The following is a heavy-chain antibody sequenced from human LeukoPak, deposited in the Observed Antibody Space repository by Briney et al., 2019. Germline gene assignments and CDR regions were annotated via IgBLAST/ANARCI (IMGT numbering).Heavy chain of an antibody. D-gene: IGHD6-13*01. V-gene: IGHV3-66*01. CDR3: ARVVAAAGYYFDY. J-gene: IGHJ4*02. Sequence: HPGGSLRLSCAASGFTVSSNYMSWVRQAPGKGLEWVSVIYSGGSTYYADSVKGRFTISRDNSKNTLYLQMNSLRAEDTAVYYCARVVAAAGYYFDYWGPGTLVTVSS. CDR1: GFTVSSNY. CDR2: IYSGGST.